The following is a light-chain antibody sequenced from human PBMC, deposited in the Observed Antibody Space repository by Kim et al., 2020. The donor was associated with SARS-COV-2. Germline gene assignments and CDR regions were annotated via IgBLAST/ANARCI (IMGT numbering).Light chain of an antibody. J-gene: IGLJ3*02. CDR1: RGDIGAYNY. V-gene: IGLV2-14*04. Sequence: GHSYTRSCTGSRGDIGAYNYDSWYQQHPGKAPKLMIYDVSTRPSGVSNRFSGSKSGNTASLTISGLQAEDEADYYCSSYTSSNTWVFGGGTQLTVL. CDR3: SSYTSSNTWV. CDR2: DVS.